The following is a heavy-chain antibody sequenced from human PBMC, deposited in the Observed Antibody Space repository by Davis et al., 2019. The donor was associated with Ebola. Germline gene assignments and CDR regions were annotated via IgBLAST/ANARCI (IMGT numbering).Heavy chain of an antibody. CDR3: ARPNPTFTSGYYGVFDY. D-gene: IGHD3-22*01. V-gene: IGHV4-39*01. Sequence: LETLSLTCTVSGGSISSSSFYWGWIRQPPGKGLEWIGSIYNTGSTSYNPSLKSRVTISVDTSKNQFSLRLSSVTAADTAVYYCARPNPTFTSGYYGVFDYWGQGTLVTVSS. CDR2: IYNTGST. J-gene: IGHJ4*02. CDR1: GGSISSSSFY.